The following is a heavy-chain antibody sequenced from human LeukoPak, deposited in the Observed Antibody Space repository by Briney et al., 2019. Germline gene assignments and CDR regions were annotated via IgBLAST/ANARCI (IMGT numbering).Heavy chain of an antibody. CDR2: ISGCGGST. V-gene: IGHV3-23*01. CDR3: TKASAARCIGVFCYPFDH. D-gene: IGHD2-15*01. Sequence: GGSLRLPCAAFGFTFSSYAMGWVRQAPGKGLEWVSAISGCGGSTYYADSVKGRFTISRDNSKNILYLQMNSLRVEDTAVYYCTKASAARCIGVFCYPFDHWGQGTLVTVSS. CDR1: GFTFSSYA. J-gene: IGHJ4*02.